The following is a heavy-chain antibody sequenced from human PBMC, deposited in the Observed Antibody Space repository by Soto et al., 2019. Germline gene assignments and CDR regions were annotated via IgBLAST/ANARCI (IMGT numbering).Heavy chain of an antibody. CDR1: GYTFTSYG. Sequence: QVQLVQSGAEVKKPGASVKVSCKASGYTFTSYGISWVRQAPGQGLEWMGWLSAYNGNTNYAQKLQGRDTKTANTSTIPAYMERRSLRSDDTAVYYCAAIAVAGPESIMDGWGQGTTVTVSS. CDR2: LSAYNGNT. CDR3: AAIAVAGPESIMDG. D-gene: IGHD6-19*01. V-gene: IGHV1-18*01. J-gene: IGHJ6*02.